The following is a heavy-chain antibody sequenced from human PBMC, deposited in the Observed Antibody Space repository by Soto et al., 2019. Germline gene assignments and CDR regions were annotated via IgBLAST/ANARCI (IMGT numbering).Heavy chain of an antibody. CDR3: AKEFREVAGPWYFDL. J-gene: IGHJ2*01. CDR2: IYYSGST. V-gene: IGHV4-31*03. D-gene: IGHD6-19*01. Sequence: SETLSLTCTVSGGSISSGGYYWSWIRQHPGKGLEWIGYIYYSGSTYYNPSLKSRVTISVDTSKNQFSLKLSSVTAADTAVYYCAKEFREVAGPWYFDLWGRGTLVTVSS. CDR1: GGSISSGGYY.